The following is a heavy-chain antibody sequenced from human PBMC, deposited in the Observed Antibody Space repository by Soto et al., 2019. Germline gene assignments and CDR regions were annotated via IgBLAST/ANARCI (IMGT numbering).Heavy chain of an antibody. CDR2: INADNGNT. CDR1: GYTFTIYS. CDR3: ARDSGDYSPLEY. V-gene: IGHV1-3*01. Sequence: ASVKVSCKASGYTFTIYSIHWVRQAPGQGLEWMGWINADNGNTKYSQKFQARVTISRDTSATTVYMELGSLRSDDTAVYYCARDSGDYSPLEYWGQGTLVSVSS. D-gene: IGHD4-17*01. J-gene: IGHJ4*02.